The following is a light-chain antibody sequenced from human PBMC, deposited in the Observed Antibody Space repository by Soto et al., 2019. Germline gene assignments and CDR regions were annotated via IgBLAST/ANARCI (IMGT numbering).Light chain of an antibody. J-gene: IGLJ1*01. CDR1: SSDVGGYNY. CDR2: DVT. V-gene: IGLV2-11*01. Sequence: QSALTQPRSVSGSPGQSVTISCTGTSSDVGGYNYVTWYQQYPGKAPKVMIYDVTTRPSGVPDRFSGSKSGNTASLTISGLQAEDEADYYCCSYAGDYTFVFGTGTKVTVL. CDR3: CSYAGDYTFV.